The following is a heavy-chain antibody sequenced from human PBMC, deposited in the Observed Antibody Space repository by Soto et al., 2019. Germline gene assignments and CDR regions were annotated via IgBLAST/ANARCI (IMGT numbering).Heavy chain of an antibody. D-gene: IGHD6-19*01. Sequence: SENLSLTCTVSGCSISSSSYYWGWIRQPPGKGLEWIGSIYYSGSTYYNPSLKSRVTISVDTSKNQFSLKLSSVTAADTAVYYCARERIAVAPGRWFDPWGQGTLVTVS. CDR2: IYYSGST. J-gene: IGHJ5*02. CDR3: ARERIAVAPGRWFDP. CDR1: GCSISSSSYY. V-gene: IGHV4-39*07.